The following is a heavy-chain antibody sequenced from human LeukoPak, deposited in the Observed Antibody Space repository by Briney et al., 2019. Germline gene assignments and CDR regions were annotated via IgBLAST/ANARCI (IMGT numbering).Heavy chain of an antibody. CDR1: GFTFSSYW. CDR3: AKVGKTENYYGSGRFSYYYYMDV. J-gene: IGHJ6*03. V-gene: IGHV3-30*02. D-gene: IGHD3-10*01. CDR2: IRSDGSNK. Sequence: PGGSLRLSCAASGFTFSSYWMSWVRQAPGKGLEWVAFIRSDGSNKYYADSVKGRFTISRDNSKNTLYLQMNSLRAEDTAVYYCAKVGKTENYYGSGRFSYYYYMDVWGKGTTVTISS.